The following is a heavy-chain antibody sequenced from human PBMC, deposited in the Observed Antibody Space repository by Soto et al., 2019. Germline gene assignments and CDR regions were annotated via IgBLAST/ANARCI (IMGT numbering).Heavy chain of an antibody. CDR3: ARAPDIVATTFFDY. V-gene: IGHV3-30-3*01. J-gene: IGHJ4*02. CDR2: ISYDGSNK. Sequence: GGSLRLSCAASGFNFSSYAMHWVRQAPGKGLEWVAVISYDGSNKYYADSVKGRFTISRDNSKNTLYLQTNSLRAEDTAVYYCARAPDIVATTFFDYWGQGTLVTVSS. CDR1: GFNFSSYA. D-gene: IGHD5-12*01.